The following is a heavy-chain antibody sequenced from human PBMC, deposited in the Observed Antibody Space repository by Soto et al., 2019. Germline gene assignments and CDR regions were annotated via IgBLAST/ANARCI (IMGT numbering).Heavy chain of an antibody. V-gene: IGHV4-59*01. J-gene: IGHJ5*02. CDR2: IYYSGST. D-gene: IGHD3-3*01. CDR1: GGSISSYY. CDR3: ARSYYDFWSGYYREHNWYDP. Sequence: SETLSLTCTVSGGSISSYYWSWIRQPPGKGLEWIGYIYYSGSTNYNPSLKSRVTISVDTSKNQFSLKLSSVTAADTAVYYCARSYYDFWSGYYREHNWYDPWGQGPLVTVSS.